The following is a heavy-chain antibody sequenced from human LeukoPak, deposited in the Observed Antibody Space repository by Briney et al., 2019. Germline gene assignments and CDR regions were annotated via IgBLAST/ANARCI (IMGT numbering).Heavy chain of an antibody. CDR1: GGSISSSPYY. CDR3: ARAPEVASEFDY. CDR2: INHSGST. D-gene: IGHD5-12*01. V-gene: IGHV4-39*07. J-gene: IGHJ4*02. Sequence: PSETLSLTCTVSGGSISSSPYYWSWIRQPPGKGLEWIGEINHSGSTNYNPSLKSRVTISVDTSKNQFSLKLSSVTAADTAVYYCARAPEVASEFDYWGQGTLVTVSS.